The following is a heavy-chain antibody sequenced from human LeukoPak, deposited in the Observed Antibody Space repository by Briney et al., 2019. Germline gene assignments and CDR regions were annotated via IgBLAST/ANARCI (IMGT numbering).Heavy chain of an antibody. Sequence: SETLSLTCSVPGGSVCSGSYYWSWIRQPPGKGLEWIGYIYYSGSTNYNPSLKSRVAISVDASKNQFSLKLSSVTAADTAVYYCASDDYGGNGYYFDYWGQGTLVTVSS. V-gene: IGHV4-61*01. D-gene: IGHD4-23*01. CDR3: ASDDYGGNGYYFDY. CDR1: GGSVCSGSYY. CDR2: IYYSGST. J-gene: IGHJ4*02.